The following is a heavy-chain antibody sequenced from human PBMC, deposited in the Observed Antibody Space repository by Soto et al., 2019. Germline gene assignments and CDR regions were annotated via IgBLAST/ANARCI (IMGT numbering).Heavy chain of an antibody. D-gene: IGHD4-4*01. CDR3: AKDRGLNDYSNDHFNH. Sequence: QVQLVESGGGVVQPGRSLRLTCAASGFSFSNYGIHWVRQAPGKGLEWVAFISNDATKKYYADSLKGRFTSSRDNSKNTLYLQMNSLRADDTAVYYCAKDRGLNDYSNDHFNHWGQGILVTVSS. J-gene: IGHJ4*02. CDR1: GFSFSNYG. V-gene: IGHV3-30*18. CDR2: ISNDATKK.